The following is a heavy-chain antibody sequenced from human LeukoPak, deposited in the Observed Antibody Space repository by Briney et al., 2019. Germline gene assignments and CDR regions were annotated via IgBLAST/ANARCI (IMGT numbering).Heavy chain of an antibody. Sequence: SETLSLTCTVSGGSISSYYWSWIRQPPGKGLEWIGYIYYSGSTNYNPSLKSRVTISVETSKNQFSLMLSSVTAADTAVYYCARVDILTGYYHDAFDIWGEGTMVTVSS. J-gene: IGHJ3*02. CDR2: IYYSGST. D-gene: IGHD3-9*01. V-gene: IGHV4-59*01. CDR1: GGSISSYY. CDR3: ARVDILTGYYHDAFDI.